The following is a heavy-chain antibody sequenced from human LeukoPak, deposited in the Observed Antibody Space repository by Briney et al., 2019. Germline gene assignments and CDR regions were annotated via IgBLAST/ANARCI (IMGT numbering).Heavy chain of an antibody. CDR2: ISRSSSTI. J-gene: IGHJ4*02. V-gene: IGHV3-48*02. Sequence: PGGSLRLSCAASGFTFSSYAMSWVRQAPGKGLEWISYISRSSSTIYYAGSVKGRFTISRDNAKNSLYLQMNSLSDEDTAVYYCTRDYGATYWGQGTLVTVSS. D-gene: IGHD4-17*01. CDR1: GFTFSSYA. CDR3: TRDYGATY.